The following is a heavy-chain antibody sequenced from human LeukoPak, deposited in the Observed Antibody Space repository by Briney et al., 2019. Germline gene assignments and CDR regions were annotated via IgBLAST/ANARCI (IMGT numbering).Heavy chain of an antibody. CDR2: IYYSGST. Sequence: PQTLSLTRTVSGGSISSGGYYWSWIRQHPGKGVEWIGDIYYSGSTYYNPSLKSRVTISVDTSKNQFSLKLSSVTAADTAVYYCARGFGNYYYYYMDVWGKGTTVTVSS. CDR3: ARGFGNYYYYYMDV. V-gene: IGHV4-31*03. J-gene: IGHJ6*03. D-gene: IGHD3-10*01. CDR1: GGSISSGGYY.